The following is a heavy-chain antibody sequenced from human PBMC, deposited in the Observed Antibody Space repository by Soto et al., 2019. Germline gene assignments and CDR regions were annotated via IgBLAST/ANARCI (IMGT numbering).Heavy chain of an antibody. Sequence: GESLKISCKGSGYSFTSYWIGWVRQMPGKGLEWMGIIYPGDSDTNYSPSFQGHVTISADKSISTAYLQWSSLKASDTAMYYCASQRSIAAAGTSWFDPWGQGTLVTVSS. CDR1: GYSFTSYW. CDR2: IYPGDSDT. J-gene: IGHJ5*02. V-gene: IGHV5-51*01. D-gene: IGHD6-13*01. CDR3: ASQRSIAAAGTSWFDP.